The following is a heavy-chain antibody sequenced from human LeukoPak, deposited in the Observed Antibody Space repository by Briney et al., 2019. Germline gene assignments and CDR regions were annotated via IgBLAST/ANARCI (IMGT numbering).Heavy chain of an antibody. CDR2: INSDGSST. V-gene: IGHV3-74*01. D-gene: IGHD2-21*02. CDR3: ASHCGGDCYRDY. J-gene: IGHJ4*02. Sequence: GGSLRLSCAASGFTFSSYWMHWVRQAPGKGLLWVSRINSDGSSTSYADSVKGRFTISRDNAKNTLYLQMNSLRAEDTAVYYCASHCGGDCYRDYWGQGTLVTVSS. CDR1: GFTFSSYW.